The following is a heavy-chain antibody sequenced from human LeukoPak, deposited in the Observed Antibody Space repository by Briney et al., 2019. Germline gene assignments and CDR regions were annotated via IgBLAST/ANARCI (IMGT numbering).Heavy chain of an antibody. CDR1: GFTFGNSW. CDR2: INADGSTA. Sequence: GGSLRLSCAASGFTFGNSWVHWVRQAPGKGLVWVSLINADGSTANYADSVKGRFTISRDNARNTLSLQMNSLTIEDTAVYYCVVVVEPPDSDGFDVWGQGTMMTVSS. CDR3: VVVVEPPDSDGFDV. J-gene: IGHJ3*01. V-gene: IGHV3-74*01. D-gene: IGHD1-14*01.